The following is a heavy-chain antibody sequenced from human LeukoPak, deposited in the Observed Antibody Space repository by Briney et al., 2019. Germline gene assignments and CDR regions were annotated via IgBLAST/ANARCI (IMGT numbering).Heavy chain of an antibody. Sequence: GGSLRLSCAASGFTFSDYYMSWIRQAPGKGLEWVAVIWYDGSNKYYADSVKGRFTISRDNSKNTLYLQMNSLRAEDTAVYYCAREHGGSYYADYWGQGTLVTVSS. CDR3: AREHGGSYYADY. V-gene: IGHV3-33*08. CDR1: GFTFSDYY. J-gene: IGHJ4*02. D-gene: IGHD1-26*01. CDR2: IWYDGSNK.